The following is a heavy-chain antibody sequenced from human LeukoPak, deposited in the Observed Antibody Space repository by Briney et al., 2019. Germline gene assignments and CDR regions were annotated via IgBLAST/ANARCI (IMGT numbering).Heavy chain of an antibody. V-gene: IGHV1-69*13. Sequence: SVKVSCKASGGTFSSYAISWVRQAPGQGLEWMGGIIPIFGTANYAQKFQGRVTITADESTSTAYMELSSLRSEDTAVYYCARELTITMILREEAFDAFDIWGQGTMVTVSS. CDR2: IIPIFGTA. J-gene: IGHJ3*02. D-gene: IGHD3-22*01. CDR1: GGTFSSYA. CDR3: ARELTITMILREEAFDAFDI.